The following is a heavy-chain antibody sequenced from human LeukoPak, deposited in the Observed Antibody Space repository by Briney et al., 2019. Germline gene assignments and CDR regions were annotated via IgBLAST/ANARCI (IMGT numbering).Heavy chain of an antibody. CDR1: GGSISSSSYY. V-gene: IGHV4-39*07. CDR2: IYYSGST. CDR3: ARGTYGSGFDY. Sequence: PSETLSLTCTVSGGSISSSSYYWGWIRQPPGKGLEWIGSIYYSGSTNYNPSLKSRVTISVDTSKDQFSLKLSSVTAADTAVYYCARGTYGSGFDYWGQGTLVTVSS. J-gene: IGHJ4*02. D-gene: IGHD3-10*01.